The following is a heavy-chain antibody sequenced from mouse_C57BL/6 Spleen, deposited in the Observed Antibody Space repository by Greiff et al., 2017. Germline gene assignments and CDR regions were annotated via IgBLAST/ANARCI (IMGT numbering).Heavy chain of an antibody. J-gene: IGHJ2*02. D-gene: IGHD6-1*01. CDR2: VDHDSGDT. Sequence: EVQLMQSGAELVRPGASVKLSCSASGFNFKGDYMPWVKQRPEQGLEWIGTVDHDSGDTAYAAKVKGKATITVDTASNTAYLQLSSLTSDDTALYYCATSWQQDFDYWGQGTSLTVSS. CDR3: ATSWQQDFDY. CDR1: GFNFKGDY. V-gene: IGHV14-4*01.